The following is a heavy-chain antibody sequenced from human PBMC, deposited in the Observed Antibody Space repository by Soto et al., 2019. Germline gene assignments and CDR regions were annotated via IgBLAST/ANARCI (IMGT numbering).Heavy chain of an antibody. CDR3: ARFYYDSSGYLPSPYYYYYGRDV. V-gene: IGHV3-7*04. J-gene: IGHJ6*02. CDR2: IKQDGSEK. Sequence: HPGGSLRLSCAASGFTFSSYWMSWVRQAPGKGLEWVANIKQDGSEKYYVDSVKGRFTISRDNAKNSLYLQMNSLRAEDTAVYYFARFYYDSSGYLPSPYYYYYGRDVWGQGTTVTSP. CDR1: GFTFSSYW. D-gene: IGHD3-22*01.